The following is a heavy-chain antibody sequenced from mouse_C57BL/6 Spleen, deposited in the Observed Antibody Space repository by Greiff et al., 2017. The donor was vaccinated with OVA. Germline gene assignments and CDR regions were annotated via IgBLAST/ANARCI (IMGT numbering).Heavy chain of an antibody. CDR2: IYPGSGNT. D-gene: IGHD1-3*01. CDR1: GYTFTDYY. J-gene: IGHJ4*01. Sequence: VQRVESGPELVKPGASVKISCKASGYTFTDYYINWVKQRPGQGLEWIGWIYPGSGNTKYNEKFKGKATLTVDTSSSTAYMQLSSLTSEDSAVYFCARDSLLNAMDYWGQGTSVTVSS. CDR3: ARDSLLNAMDY. V-gene: IGHV1-84*01.